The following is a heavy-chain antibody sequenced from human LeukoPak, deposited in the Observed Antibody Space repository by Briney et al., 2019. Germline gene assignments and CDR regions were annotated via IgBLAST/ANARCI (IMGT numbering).Heavy chain of an antibody. CDR3: ARNEVGPTIYGMDV. J-gene: IGHJ6*02. Sequence: SETLSLACTVPGGSISDYYWSWIRQSAGKGLEWIGRMYISGASNYNPSLKSRVTMSLDTSKNQISLKLNSVTAADTAVYYCARNEVGPTIYGMDVWGQGTTVTVSS. D-gene: IGHD1-26*01. V-gene: IGHV4-4*07. CDR1: GGSISDYY. CDR2: MYISGAS.